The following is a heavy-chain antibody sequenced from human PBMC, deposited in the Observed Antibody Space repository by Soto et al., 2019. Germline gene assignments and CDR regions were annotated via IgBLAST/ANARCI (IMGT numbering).Heavy chain of an antibody. V-gene: IGHV4-59*01. D-gene: IGHD1-26*01. Sequence: QVQLQESGPGLVKPSETLSLTCTVSVGSISSYQWSWIRQAPGRGLEWIGYISYSGSITYNPSLKSRVTISLDTSKNQFSLRLSSVTASDTAVYYCARKFSAFDYWGQGTLVTVSS. CDR3: ARKFSAFDY. J-gene: IGHJ4*02. CDR1: VGSISSYQ. CDR2: ISYSGSI.